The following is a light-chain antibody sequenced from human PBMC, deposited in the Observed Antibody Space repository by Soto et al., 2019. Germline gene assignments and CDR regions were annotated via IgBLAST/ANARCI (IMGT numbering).Light chain of an antibody. CDR3: SSYTTSSTWV. CDR1: SSDVGNYKY. Sequence: QSALTQPASVSGSPGQSITISCTGTSSDVGNYKYVSWYQQHPGKAPKLMIYEVSNRPSGVSNRFSGSKSGNTASLTISGLQAEDEADYYCSSYTTSSTWVFGGGTKRTVL. CDR2: EVS. V-gene: IGLV2-14*01. J-gene: IGLJ3*02.